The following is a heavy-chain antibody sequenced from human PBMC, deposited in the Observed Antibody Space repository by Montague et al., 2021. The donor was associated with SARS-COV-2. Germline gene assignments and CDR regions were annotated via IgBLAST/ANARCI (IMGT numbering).Heavy chain of an antibody. CDR1: GGSISGYC. J-gene: IGHJ5*02. V-gene: IGHV4-59*01. CDR2: IYHAGGT. D-gene: IGHD5-24*01. CDR3: ARDWAVLTRDGYNYGWFDP. Sequence: SETLSLTCSVSGGSISGYCWSWIRQSPGKGLEWVGYIYHAGGTNYNPSLESRVTISLDTSKNQFSLRLGSVTPADTAVYYCARDWAVLTRDGYNYGWFDPWGPGTLVTVSS.